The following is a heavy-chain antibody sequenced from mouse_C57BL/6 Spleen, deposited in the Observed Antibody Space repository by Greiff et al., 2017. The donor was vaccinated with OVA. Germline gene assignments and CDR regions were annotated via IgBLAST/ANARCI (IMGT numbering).Heavy chain of an antibody. CDR3: AGGGPDYFDY. D-gene: IGHD3-3*01. CDR2: ISSGSSTI. V-gene: IGHV5-17*01. J-gene: IGHJ2*01. CDR1: GFTFSDYG. Sequence: EVKVEESGGGLVKPGGSLKLSCAASGFTFSDYGMHWVRQAPEKGLEWVAYISSGSSTIYYADTVKGRFTISRDNAKNTLFLQMTSLRSEDTAMYYCAGGGPDYFDYWGQGTTLTVSS.